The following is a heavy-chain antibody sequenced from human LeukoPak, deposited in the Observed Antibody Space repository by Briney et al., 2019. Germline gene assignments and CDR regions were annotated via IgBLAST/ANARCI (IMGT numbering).Heavy chain of an antibody. CDR2: IIPIFGTA. D-gene: IGHD7-27*01. V-gene: IGHV1-69*05. CDR1: GGTFSSYA. Sequence: SVKVSCKASGGTFSSYAISWVRQAPGQGLEWMGGIIPIFGTANYAQKFQGRVTITTDESTSTAYMELSSLRSEDTAVYYCARNPGRRRDYYYYMDVWGKGTTVTASS. J-gene: IGHJ6*03. CDR3: ARNPGRRRDYYYYMDV.